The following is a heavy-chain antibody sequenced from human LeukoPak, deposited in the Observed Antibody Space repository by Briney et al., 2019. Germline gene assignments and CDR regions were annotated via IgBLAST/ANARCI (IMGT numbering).Heavy chain of an antibody. CDR1: GFTFSSYA. V-gene: IGHV3-23*01. Sequence: GGSLRLSCAASGFTFSSYAMSWVRQASGKGLEWVSAISSSGVSTYYADSVKGRFTISRDNSKNTLFLQMSSLRAEDTAVYYCANSRASYWGQGTLVTVSS. CDR3: ANSRASY. D-gene: IGHD6-13*01. CDR2: ISSSGVST. J-gene: IGHJ4*02.